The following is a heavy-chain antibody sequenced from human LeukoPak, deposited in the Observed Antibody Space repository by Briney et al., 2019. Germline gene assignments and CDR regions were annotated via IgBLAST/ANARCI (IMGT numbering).Heavy chain of an antibody. CDR2: ICSGGST. D-gene: IGHD3-22*01. CDR3: ARYFYDSSGYPYYFDY. CDR1: GFTVSSNY. V-gene: IGHV3-53*01. J-gene: IGHJ4*02. Sequence: QPGGSLRLSCVASGFTVSSNYMSWVRQAPGKGLEWVSVICSGGSTYYADSVKGRFTISKDNSKNTLYLQMNSLRAEDTAVYYCARYFYDSSGYPYYFDYWGQGTLVTVSS.